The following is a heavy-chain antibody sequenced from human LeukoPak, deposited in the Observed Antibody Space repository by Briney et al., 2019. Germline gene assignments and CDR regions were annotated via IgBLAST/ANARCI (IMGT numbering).Heavy chain of an antibody. CDR1: GGSISSGSYY. CDR3: ARSGPYYYYYYMDV. CDR2: IYTSGST. D-gene: IGHD2-8*02. J-gene: IGHJ6*03. V-gene: IGHV4-61*02. Sequence: SETLSLTCTVSGGSISSGSYYWSWIRQPAGKGLEWIGRIYTSGSTNYNPSLKSRVTISVDTSKNQFSLKLSSVTAADTAVYYCARSGPYYYYYYMDVWGKGTTVTVSS.